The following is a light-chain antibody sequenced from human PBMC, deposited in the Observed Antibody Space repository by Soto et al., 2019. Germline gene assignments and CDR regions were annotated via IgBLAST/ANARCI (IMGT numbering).Light chain of an antibody. CDR3: QQYENYWT. CDR2: DAS. Sequence: DLQMTQSPSTLSATAGDRVTITCRASQSISSWLAWYQHKPGKAPKLLIYDASNLDSGVPSRFSGSGSRTEFSLTISNLQPDDCATYYCQQYENYWTFGQGTRVEIK. CDR1: QSISSW. J-gene: IGKJ1*01. V-gene: IGKV1-5*01.